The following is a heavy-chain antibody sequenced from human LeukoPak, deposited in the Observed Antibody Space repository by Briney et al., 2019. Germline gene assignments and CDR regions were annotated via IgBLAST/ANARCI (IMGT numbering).Heavy chain of an antibody. CDR3: AKDGSGHIEYFHH. Sequence: GGSLRLSCAASGYTFSSYWMHWVRQAPGKGLVWVSRIDTDGSITSYADSVKGRFTISRDNAKNSLYLQMNSLRAEDTALYYCAKDGSGHIEYFHHWGQGTLVTVSS. J-gene: IGHJ1*01. CDR2: IDTDGSIT. D-gene: IGHD6-19*01. V-gene: IGHV3-74*01. CDR1: GYTFSSYW.